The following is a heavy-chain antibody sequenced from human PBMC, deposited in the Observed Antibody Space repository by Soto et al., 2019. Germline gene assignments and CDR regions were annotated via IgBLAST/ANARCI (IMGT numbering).Heavy chain of an antibody. J-gene: IGHJ4*02. CDR3: ATSYGSGSRPFDY. CDR1: GDTFNFYT. V-gene: IGHV1-69*02. D-gene: IGHD3-10*01. CDR2: IIPMLGMS. Sequence: QVQLVQSGAEVKKPGSSVKVSCKASGDTFNFYTISWVRQAPGQGLEWMGRIIPMLGMSNYAQKFQDRVTITAEKSTSTAYMKLSSLRSEDTAIYYCATSYGSGSRPFDYWGQGTLVTVSS.